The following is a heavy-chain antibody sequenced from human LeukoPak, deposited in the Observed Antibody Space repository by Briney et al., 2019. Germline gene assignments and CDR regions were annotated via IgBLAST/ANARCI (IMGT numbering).Heavy chain of an antibody. J-gene: IGHJ4*02. V-gene: IGHV1-69*13. Sequence: SVKVSCKASGGTFSSYAISWVRQAPGQGLEWMGGIIPIFGTANYAQKFQGRVTITADESTSTAYMELSSLRSEDTAVYYCARAKTAMAYKGEFDYWGQGTLVTVSS. CDR3: ARAKTAMAYKGEFDY. D-gene: IGHD5-18*01. CDR2: IIPIFGTA. CDR1: GGTFSSYA.